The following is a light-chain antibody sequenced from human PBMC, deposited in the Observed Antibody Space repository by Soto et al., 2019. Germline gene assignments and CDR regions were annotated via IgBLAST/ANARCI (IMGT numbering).Light chain of an antibody. J-gene: IGKJ4*01. V-gene: IGKV1-9*01. Sequence: DTQLTQSPSFLSASVGDRVTITCRASQDVSRSLGWYQQKPGKAPKLLISAASTLHSGVPSRFSGSGSGTEFTLTISSLQPEDFATYYCQQLWTYPLTFGGGTKVEI. CDR2: AAS. CDR1: QDVSRS. CDR3: QQLWTYPLT.